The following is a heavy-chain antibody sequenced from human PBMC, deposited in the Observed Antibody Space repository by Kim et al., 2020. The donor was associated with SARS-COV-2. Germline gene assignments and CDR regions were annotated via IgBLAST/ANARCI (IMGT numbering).Heavy chain of an antibody. D-gene: IGHD6-19*01. Sequence: GGSLRLSCAASGFTVSSNYMSWVRQAPGKGLEWASVIYSGGSTYYADSVKGRFTISRDNSKNTLYLQMNSLRAEDTAVYYCARDGRSSGLQAYGMDVWGQGTTVTVSS. J-gene: IGHJ6*02. CDR3: ARDGRSSGLQAYGMDV. CDR2: IYSGGST. CDR1: GFTVSSNY. V-gene: IGHV3-53*01.